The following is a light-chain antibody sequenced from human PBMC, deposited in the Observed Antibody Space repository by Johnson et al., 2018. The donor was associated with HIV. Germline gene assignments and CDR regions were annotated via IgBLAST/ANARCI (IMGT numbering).Light chain of an antibody. CDR1: SSTIGNNY. CDR2: KNN. CDR3: GTLDTSLSAGGV. J-gene: IGLJ1*01. V-gene: IGLV1-51*02. Sequence: QSVLTQPPSVSAAPGQKVTISCSGSSSTIGNNYVSWYQVLPGTAPKLLIYKNNERPSGIPDRFSGSKSGTSATLGITGLQTGDEADYYCGTLDTSLSAGGVFGTGTKVTVL.